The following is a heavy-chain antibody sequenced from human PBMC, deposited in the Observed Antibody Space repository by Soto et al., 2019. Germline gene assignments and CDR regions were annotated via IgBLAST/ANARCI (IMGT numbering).Heavy chain of an antibody. J-gene: IGHJ4*02. V-gene: IGHV3-23*01. Sequence: GGSLRLSCAASESTFGSYAMSWVRQAPGRGLQWVSGNSGSGDSADYADSVKGRFIISRDNPKNTLYLQMNSLRAEDTAVYYCARDFTTTVTTWGFDYWGQGTLVTVSS. CDR2: NSGSGDSA. D-gene: IGHD4-17*01. CDR1: ESTFGSYA. CDR3: ARDFTTTVTTWGFDY.